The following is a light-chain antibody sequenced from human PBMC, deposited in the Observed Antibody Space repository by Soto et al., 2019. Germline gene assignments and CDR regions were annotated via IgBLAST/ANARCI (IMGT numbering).Light chain of an antibody. CDR1: SSDVGGYNY. J-gene: IGLJ3*02. CDR3: SSYTRSATWV. Sequence: QSALTQPASVSGSPGQSITISCTGTSSDVGGYNYVSWYQQHPGKAPKLMVYEVSNRPSGVPNRFSGFKSGNTASLTISGLQTEDEADYYCSSYTRSATWVFGGGTKLTVL. V-gene: IGLV2-14*01. CDR2: EVS.